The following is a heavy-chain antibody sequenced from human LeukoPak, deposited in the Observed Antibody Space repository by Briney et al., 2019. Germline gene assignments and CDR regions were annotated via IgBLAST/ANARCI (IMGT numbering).Heavy chain of an antibody. D-gene: IGHD6-6*01. V-gene: IGHV1-2*02. CDR2: INPNSGGT. J-gene: IGHJ3*02. CDR3: ARDGGGIAARGDAFDI. Sequence: ASVKVSCTASGYTFTGYYMHWVRQAPGHGLEWMGWINPNSGGTNYAQKFQGRVTMTRDTSISTAYMELSRLRSDDTAVYYCARDGGGIAARGDAFDIWGQGTRVTVSS. CDR1: GYTFTGYY.